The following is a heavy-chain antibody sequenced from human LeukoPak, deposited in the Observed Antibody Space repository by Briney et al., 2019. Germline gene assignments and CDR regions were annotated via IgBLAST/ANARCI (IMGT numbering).Heavy chain of an antibody. V-gene: IGHV3-9*01. CDR3: AKDIATGKRLYYFDY. J-gene: IGHJ4*02. CDR1: GFTFDDYA. CDR2: ISWNSGSI. Sequence: GRSLRLSCAASGFTFDDYAMHWVRQAPGKGLEWVSGISWNSGSIGYADSVKGRFTISRDKAKNSLYLQMKSLRAEDTALYYCAKDIATGKRLYYFDYWGQGTLVTVSS.